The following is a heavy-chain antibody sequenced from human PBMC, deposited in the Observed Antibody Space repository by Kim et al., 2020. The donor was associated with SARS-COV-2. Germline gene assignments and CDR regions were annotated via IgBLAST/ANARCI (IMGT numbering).Heavy chain of an antibody. CDR2: INPSGGST. CDR3: ARDKQLVSDYYYGMDV. Sequence: ASVKVSCKASGYTFTSYYMHWVRQAPGQGLEWMGIINPSGGSTSYAQKFQGRVTMTRDTSTSTVYMELSSLRSEDTAVYYCARDKQLVSDYYYGMDVWGQGTTVTVS. CDR1: GYTFTSYY. V-gene: IGHV1-46*01. J-gene: IGHJ6*02. D-gene: IGHD6-6*01.